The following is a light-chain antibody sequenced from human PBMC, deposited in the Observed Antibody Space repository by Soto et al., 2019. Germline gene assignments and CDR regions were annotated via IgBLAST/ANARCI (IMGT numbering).Light chain of an antibody. CDR1: QGISRW. Sequence: DIQMTQLPSSMSASVGDRVTITCRASQGISRWLAWYHQKPGKAPNLLIYSASTLHSGVPSRFSGSGSGTDFTLTIISLQPADFGTDYCQQANSFPLTFGPGTKVDMK. V-gene: IGKV1-12*01. CDR3: QQANSFPLT. J-gene: IGKJ3*01. CDR2: SAS.